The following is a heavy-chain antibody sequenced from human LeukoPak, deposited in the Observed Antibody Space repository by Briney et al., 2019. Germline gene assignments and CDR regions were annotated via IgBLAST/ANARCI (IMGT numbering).Heavy chain of an antibody. CDR3: VRVKSNNWWGNFDY. V-gene: IGHV1-18*04. CDR1: GYTFTDYG. CDR2: VSANTGNT. Sequence: ASAKVSCKAFGYTFTDYGITWVRQAPGQGLQWLGWVSANTGNTNYAQRFQGRVTMTIDTSTSTAYMELRSLGSDDTAVYYCVRVKSNNWWGNFDYWGQGTLVTVSS. D-gene: IGHD1-20*01. J-gene: IGHJ4*02.